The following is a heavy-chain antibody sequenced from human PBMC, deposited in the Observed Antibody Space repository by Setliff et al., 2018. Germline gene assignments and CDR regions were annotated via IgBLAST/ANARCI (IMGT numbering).Heavy chain of an antibody. D-gene: IGHD2-21*02. CDR2: IYSGGTT. J-gene: IGHJ3*02. CDR1: GDSMNSGVYY. Sequence: SETLSLTCKVSGDSMNSGVYYWAWIRQPPGKGLEWIGRIYSGGTTYYNSSLKSRVTISVDRSKDQFSLRLTSVTAADTAVYYCARTPRGGNSAFDIWGQGTMVTVSS. V-gene: IGHV4-39*07. CDR3: ARTPRGGNSAFDI.